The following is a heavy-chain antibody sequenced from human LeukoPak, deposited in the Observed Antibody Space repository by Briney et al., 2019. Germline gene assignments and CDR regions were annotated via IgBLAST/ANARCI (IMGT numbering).Heavy chain of an antibody. CDR2: ISSSSSYI. D-gene: IGHD4-23*01. V-gene: IGHV3-21*01. CDR1: GFTFRSHS. CDR3: ARDSVTVLTPDNWYFDL. Sequence: GGSLRLSCVASGFTFRSHSMNWVRQAPGKGLEWVSSISSSSSYIYYGDSVKGRFTISRDNAKKSLYLQMNSLRAEDTAVYYCARDSVTVLTPDNWYFDLWGRGTLVTVSS. J-gene: IGHJ2*01.